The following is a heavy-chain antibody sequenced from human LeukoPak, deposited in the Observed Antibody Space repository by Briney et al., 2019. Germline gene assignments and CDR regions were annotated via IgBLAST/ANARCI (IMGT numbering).Heavy chain of an antibody. V-gene: IGHV3-21*04. CDR3: AKPDSSGYYYLGFYDY. J-gene: IGHJ4*02. Sequence: PGGSLRLSCAASGFTFSSYSMNWVRQAPGKGLEWVSSISSSSSYIYYADSVKGRFTISRDNSKNTLYLQMNSLRAEDTAVYYCAKPDSSGYYYLGFYDYWGQGTLVTVSS. CDR2: ISSSSSYI. D-gene: IGHD3-22*01. CDR1: GFTFSSYS.